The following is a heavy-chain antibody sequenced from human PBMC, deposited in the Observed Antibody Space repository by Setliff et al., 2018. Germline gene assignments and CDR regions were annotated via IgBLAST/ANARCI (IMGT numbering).Heavy chain of an antibody. D-gene: IGHD2-2*01. V-gene: IGHV4-34*01. CDR1: SGSFSGYF. Sequence: PSETLSLTCAVYSGSFSGYFWSWIRQPPGKGLEWIGEINHSGSTNYNPSLKSRVTISVDTSKNQFSLKLSSVTAADTAVYYCARGIGGYCSSMSCSNESWPWGQGTPVTVSS. CDR3: ARGIGGYCSSMSCSNESWP. J-gene: IGHJ5*02. CDR2: INHSGST.